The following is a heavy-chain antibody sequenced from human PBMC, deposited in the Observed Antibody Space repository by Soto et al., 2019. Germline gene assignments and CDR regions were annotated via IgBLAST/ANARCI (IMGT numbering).Heavy chain of an antibody. CDR1: GCTFSNYA. CDR2: INPNSGNT. V-gene: IGHV1-8*02. Sequence: ASVKVSCKASGCTFSNYAFSWVRQAPGQGLEWMGGINPNSGNTGYAQKFQGRVTMTRNTSISTAYMELSSLRYEDTAVYYCARERSAAWYFDYWGQGTLVTVSS. D-gene: IGHD2-2*01. CDR3: ARERSAAWYFDY. J-gene: IGHJ4*02.